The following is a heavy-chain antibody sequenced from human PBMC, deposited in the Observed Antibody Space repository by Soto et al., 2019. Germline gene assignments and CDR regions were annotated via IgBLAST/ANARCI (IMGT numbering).Heavy chain of an antibody. CDR1: GFTFSSYA. V-gene: IGHV3-30-3*01. J-gene: IGHJ4*02. CDR2: ISYDGSNK. CDR3: ARDRRFGVVIRPGFDY. D-gene: IGHD3-3*01. Sequence: GGSLRLSCAASGFTFSSYAMHWVRQAPGKGLEWVAVISYDGSNKYYADSVKGRFTISRDNSDNTLYLQMNSLRAEDTAAYYCARDRRFGVVIRPGFDYWGQGTLVTVSS.